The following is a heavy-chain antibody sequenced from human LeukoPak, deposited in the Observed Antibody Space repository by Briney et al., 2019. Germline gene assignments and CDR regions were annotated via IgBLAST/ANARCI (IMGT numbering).Heavy chain of an antibody. Sequence: PSETLSLTCAVYGGSFSGYYWSWIRQPPGKGLEWIGEINHSGSTNYNPSLKSRVTISVDASKNQFSLKLSSVTAADTAVYYCAKYSSSPNWFDHWGQGTLVTVSS. V-gene: IGHV4-34*01. D-gene: IGHD6-6*01. CDR3: AKYSSSPNWFDH. J-gene: IGHJ5*02. CDR1: GGSFSGYY. CDR2: INHSGST.